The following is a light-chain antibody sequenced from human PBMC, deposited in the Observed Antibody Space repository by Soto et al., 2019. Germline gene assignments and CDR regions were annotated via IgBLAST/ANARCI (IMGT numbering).Light chain of an antibody. CDR2: GAS. Sequence: EIVLTQSPGTLSLSPGERATLFCRASQSVSDSYLAWYQQKPGQAPRLLIYGASSRATGIPDRFSGSGSGTDFSLTISRLEPEDLAVYFCQQYGSSPQTFGQGTKVEIK. V-gene: IGKV3-20*01. CDR3: QQYGSSPQT. CDR1: QSVSDSY. J-gene: IGKJ1*01.